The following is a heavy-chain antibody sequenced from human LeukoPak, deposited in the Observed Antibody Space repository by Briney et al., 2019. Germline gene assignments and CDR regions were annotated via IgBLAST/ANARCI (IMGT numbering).Heavy chain of an antibody. D-gene: IGHD6-19*01. J-gene: IGHJ5*02. CDR2: ISWNSGSI. CDR1: GFTFDDYA. CDR3: AKESIAVADGGWFDP. Sequence: PGGSLRLSCAASGFTFDDYAMHWVRQAPGKGLEWVSGISWNSGSIGYADSVKGRFTISRDNAKNSLYLQMNSLRAEDTALYYCAKESIAVADGGWFDPWGQGTLVTVSS. V-gene: IGHV3-9*01.